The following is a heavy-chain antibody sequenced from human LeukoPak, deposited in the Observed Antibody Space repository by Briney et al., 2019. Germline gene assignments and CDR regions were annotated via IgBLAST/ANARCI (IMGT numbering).Heavy chain of an antibody. D-gene: IGHD4-23*01. J-gene: IGHJ5*02. CDR3: ATDLDYGGNHP. CDR2: FDPEDGET. Sequence: ASVKVSCKVSGYTHTELSMHWVRQAPGKGLEWMGGFDPEDGETIYAQKFQGRVTMTEDTSTDTAYMDLSSLRSEDTAVYYCATDLDYGGNHPWGQGTLVTVSS. CDR1: GYTHTELS. V-gene: IGHV1-24*01.